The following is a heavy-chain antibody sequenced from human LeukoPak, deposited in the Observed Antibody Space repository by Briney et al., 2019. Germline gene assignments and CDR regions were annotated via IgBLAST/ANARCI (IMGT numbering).Heavy chain of an antibody. CDR2: ISSSSSYI. CDR1: GFTFSSYR. D-gene: IGHD3-10*01. J-gene: IGHJ4*02. CDR3: ANTGSGSYYNAY. Sequence: PGGSLRLSCAASGFTFSSYRMNWVRQAPGKGLEWVSSISSSSSYIYYGGSVKGRFTISRDNAKNSLYLQMNSLRAEDTAVYYCANTGSGSYYNAYWGQGTLVTVSS. V-gene: IGHV3-21*01.